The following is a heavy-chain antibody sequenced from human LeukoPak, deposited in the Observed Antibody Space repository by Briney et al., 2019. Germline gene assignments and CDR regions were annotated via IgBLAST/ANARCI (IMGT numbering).Heavy chain of an antibody. D-gene: IGHD6-19*01. V-gene: IGHV4-59*11. Sequence: SETLSLTCTVSGGSISSHYWSWIRQPPGKGLEWVAYIFYSGSTNYNPSLRNRVTISVDTSKNQFSLKLSSVTAADTAVYYCARVGYSSGWSHFDLWGRGTLVTVSS. CDR2: IFYSGST. CDR1: GGSISSHY. J-gene: IGHJ2*01. CDR3: ARVGYSSGWSHFDL.